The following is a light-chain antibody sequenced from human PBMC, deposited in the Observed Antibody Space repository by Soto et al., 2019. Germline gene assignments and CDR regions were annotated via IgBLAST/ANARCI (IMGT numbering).Light chain of an antibody. V-gene: IGLV1-40*01. CDR2: GNS. CDR1: SSNFGAGYD. Sequence: QSVLTQPPSVSGAPGQRVTISCTGSSSNFGAGYDVHWYQQLPGTAPKLLIYGNSNRPSGVPDRFSGSKSGTSASLAITGLQAEDEADYYCQSYDSSRRGYVFGTGTKVTV. CDR3: QSYDSSRRGYV. J-gene: IGLJ1*01.